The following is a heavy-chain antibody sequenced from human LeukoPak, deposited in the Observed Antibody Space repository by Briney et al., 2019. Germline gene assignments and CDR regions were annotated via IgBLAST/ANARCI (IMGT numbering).Heavy chain of an antibody. CDR3: ARDHWLG. CDR1: GFTFSNAW. Sequence: GGSLRLSCAASGFTFSNAWMSWVRQGPGEGLEWVGRIKSKTDGGTTDYAASVKGRFTISRDDSKNTLYLQMNSLKTEDTAVYYCARDHWLGWGQGTLVTVSS. J-gene: IGHJ4*02. D-gene: IGHD5-12*01. CDR2: IKSKTDGGTT. V-gene: IGHV3-15*01.